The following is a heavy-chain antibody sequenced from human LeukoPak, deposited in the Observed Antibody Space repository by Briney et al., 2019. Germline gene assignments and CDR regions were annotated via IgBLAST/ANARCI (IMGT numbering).Heavy chain of an antibody. Sequence: GGSLRPSCTVSGFTVSSNSMSWVRQAPGKGLEWVSFIYSDNTHYADSVKGRFTISRDNSKNTLYLQMNSLRAEDTAVYYCAKDLGSSRLGVNWFDPWGQGTLVTVSS. D-gene: IGHD6-13*01. V-gene: IGHV3-53*01. CDR2: IYSDNT. J-gene: IGHJ5*02. CDR3: AKDLGSSRLGVNWFDP. CDR1: GFTVSSNS.